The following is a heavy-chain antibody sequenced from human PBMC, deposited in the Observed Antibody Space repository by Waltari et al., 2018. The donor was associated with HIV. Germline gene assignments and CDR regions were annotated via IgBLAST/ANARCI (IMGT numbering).Heavy chain of an antibody. J-gene: IGHJ4*02. CDR2: ISDTGGSA. D-gene: IGHD3-10*01. V-gene: IGHV3-23*01. CDR3: AKDRVGRGDMGRFDY. Sequence: EVQLLESGGGLVQPGGSLRLACAASGFTFSSYAMSWVRQAPGKGLEWVSAISDTGGSAYYADSVKGRCTISRDNSKKTLHLQMDSLRAEDTAVYYCAKDRVGRGDMGRFDYWGQGTLVTVSS. CDR1: GFTFSSYA.